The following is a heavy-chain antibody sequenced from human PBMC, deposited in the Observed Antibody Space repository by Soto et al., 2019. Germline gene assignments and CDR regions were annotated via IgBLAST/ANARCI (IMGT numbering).Heavy chain of an antibody. CDR2: IYYNGNT. CDR1: GGSISNHY. J-gene: IGHJ4*02. CDR3: ARANWYSEY. V-gene: IGHV4-59*11. D-gene: IGHD7-27*01. Sequence: QVQLRESGPGLVKPSETLSLTCTVSGGSISNHYWSWIRQPPGKGLEWIGHIYYNGNTNYNPSLKSRVTMSVDTSKNQISLTLSSVTAADTAVYYCARANWYSEYWGQGTLVTVSS.